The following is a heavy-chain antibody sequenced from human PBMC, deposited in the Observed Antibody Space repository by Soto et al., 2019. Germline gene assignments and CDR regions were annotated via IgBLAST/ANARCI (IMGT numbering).Heavy chain of an antibody. Sequence: PGESLKISCTGFGANFINNWGGWVRQMPGQGLEWLGSVYPTDSDTRYSPSFPGQVTTSVDTSISTAYLPWGSLKASDTAMYYCARLPDPAVARTTYYGTAVWGKGTTVPVSS. J-gene: IGHJ6*04. CDR1: GANFINNW. CDR2: VYPTDSDT. CDR3: ARLPDPAVARTTYYGTAV. V-gene: IGHV5-51*01. D-gene: IGHD6-19*01.